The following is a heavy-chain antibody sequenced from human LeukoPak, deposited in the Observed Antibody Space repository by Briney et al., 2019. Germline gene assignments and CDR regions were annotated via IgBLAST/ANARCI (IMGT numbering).Heavy chain of an antibody. CDR2: INTDGSST. D-gene: IGHD1-26*01. V-gene: IGHV3-74*01. CDR1: GFTFSSYW. CDR3: TKDLGSPVYYYYMDV. Sequence: GGSLRLSCAASGFTFSSYWMHWVRQAPGKGLVWVSRINTDGSSTSYADSVKGRFTISRDNAKNTLYLQMNSLRAEDTAIYYCTKDLGSPVYYYYMDVWGKGTTITVSS. J-gene: IGHJ6*03.